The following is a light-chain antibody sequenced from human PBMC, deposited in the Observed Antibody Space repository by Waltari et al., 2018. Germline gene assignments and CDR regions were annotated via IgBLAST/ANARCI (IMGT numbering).Light chain of an antibody. CDR1: QTVSSSH. CDR2: GAS. CDR3: HQYSSTPWT. J-gene: IGKJ1*01. Sequence: EIVLTQSPGTLSLSPGERAAVSCRASQTVSSSHLAWSQQKPGQAPRLLIYGASTRASGIPDRFSGGGFGTDCNLTIDRLEPEDFAVYYCHQYSSTPWTFCQGTRVEIK. V-gene: IGKV3-20*01.